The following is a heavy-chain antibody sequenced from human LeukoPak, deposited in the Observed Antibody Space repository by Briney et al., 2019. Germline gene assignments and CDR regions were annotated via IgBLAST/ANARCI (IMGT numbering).Heavy chain of an antibody. CDR1: GFTFSSYA. V-gene: IGHV3-23*01. J-gene: IGHJ4*02. D-gene: IGHD5-24*01. CDR2: ISGSGGST. CDR3: ARGSLWLQLDY. Sequence: GGSLRLSCAASGFTFSSYAMSWVRQAPGKGLEWVSAISGSGGSTYYADSVKGRFAISRDNSKNTLYLQMNSLRAEDTAVYYCARGSLWLQLDYWGQGTLVTVSS.